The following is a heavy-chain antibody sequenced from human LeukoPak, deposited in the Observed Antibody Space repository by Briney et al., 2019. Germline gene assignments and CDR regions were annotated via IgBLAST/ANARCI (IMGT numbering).Heavy chain of an antibody. CDR2: MSPNSGDT. CDR3: VRTPPNWGFDY. V-gene: IGHV1-8*01. Sequence: ASVKVSCKASGYAFTTHDINWVRQATGQGLEWLGWMSPNSGDTGYAQKFQGRVTMTSDSSISTAYMELSSLRSEDTAIYYCVRTPPNWGFDYWGQGTLVTVSS. CDR1: GYAFTTHD. J-gene: IGHJ4*02. D-gene: IGHD7-27*01.